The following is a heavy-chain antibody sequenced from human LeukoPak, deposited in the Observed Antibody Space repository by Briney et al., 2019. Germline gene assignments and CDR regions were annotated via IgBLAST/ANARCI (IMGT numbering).Heavy chain of an antibody. Sequence: PGGSLRLSCAASGFTFSTYWMSWVRQAPGKGLEWVSYISSSSSTIYYADSVKGRFTISRDNAKNSLYLQMNSLRAEDTAVYYCARGGDFWSGYYSFDYWGQGTLVTVSS. CDR3: ARGGDFWSGYYSFDY. J-gene: IGHJ4*02. CDR1: GFTFSTYW. CDR2: ISSSSSTI. V-gene: IGHV3-48*01. D-gene: IGHD3-3*01.